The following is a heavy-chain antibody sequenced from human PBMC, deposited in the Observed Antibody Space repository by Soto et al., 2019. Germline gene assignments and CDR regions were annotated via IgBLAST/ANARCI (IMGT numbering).Heavy chain of an antibody. Sequence: QITLKASGPTLVKPTQTVTLTCTFSGFSLSTTAEGVGWFRQPPGKALEWLALIYWDDDERYSPPLKSWLTITKDTSKNEVVLTMPTVDPVDTATYYCALGSCSSADCYPNPYLGSWCQASLISVTS. V-gene: IGHV2-5*02. D-gene: IGHD2-2*01. CDR1: GFSLSTTAEG. CDR2: IYWDDDE. CDR3: ALGSCSSADCYPNPYLGS. J-gene: IGHJ5*01.